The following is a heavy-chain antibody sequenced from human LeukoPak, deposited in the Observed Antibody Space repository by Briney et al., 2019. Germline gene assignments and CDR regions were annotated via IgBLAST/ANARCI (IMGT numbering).Heavy chain of an antibody. CDR2: VSSGGGTT. CDR1: AFTFSTYA. J-gene: IGHJ6*02. CDR3: ANAVCTTSSCSGFYGMDV. Sequence: GGSLRLSCAASAFTFSTYAMNWVRQAPGKGLEWVSSVSSGGGTTYYADSVKGRFTISRGNSKNTLYLQMNSLRPEDTAMYYCANAVCTTSSCSGFYGMDVWGQGTTVAVSS. V-gene: IGHV3-23*01. D-gene: IGHD2-2*01.